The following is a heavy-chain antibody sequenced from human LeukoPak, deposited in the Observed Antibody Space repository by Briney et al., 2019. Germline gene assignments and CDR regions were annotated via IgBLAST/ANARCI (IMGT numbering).Heavy chain of an antibody. CDR3: ARSRAFNSGAFDP. J-gene: IGHJ5*02. D-gene: IGHD1-26*01. CDR2: IYNGVNT. CDR1: GAPVSSASY. Sequence: SETLSLTCTVSGAPVSSASYWTWIRQPPGKGVEWIAHIYNGVNTNYNPSLKSRVTISVDTSKNQFSLRLNSVTAADTAVYYCARSRAFNSGAFDPWGQGSLVTVSS. V-gene: IGHV4-61*01.